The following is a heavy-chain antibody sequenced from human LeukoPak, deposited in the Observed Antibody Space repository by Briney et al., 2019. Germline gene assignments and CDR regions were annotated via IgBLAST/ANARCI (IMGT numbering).Heavy chain of an antibody. J-gene: IGHJ4*02. CDR2: IYYSGST. D-gene: IGHD2-2*01. V-gene: IGHV4-31*03. Sequence: SETLSLTCTVSGGSISSGGYYWSWIRQHPGKGLEWIGYIYYSGSTYYNPSLKSRVTISVDTSKNQFSLKLSSVTAADTAVYYCARPVEKYQLLPQFDYWGQGTLVTVSS. CDR3: ARPVEKYQLLPQFDY. CDR1: GGSISSGGYY.